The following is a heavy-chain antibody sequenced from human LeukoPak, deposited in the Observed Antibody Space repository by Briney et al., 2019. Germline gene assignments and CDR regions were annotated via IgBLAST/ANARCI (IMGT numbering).Heavy chain of an antibody. V-gene: IGHV4-59*08. J-gene: IGHJ4*02. Sequence: PSETLSLTCTVSGGSISSYYWSWIRQPPGKGLEWIGYIYYRGSTNYNPSLKSRVTISVDTSKNQFSLKLSSVTAADTAVYYCARLWFGELSYFDYWGQGTLVTVSS. CDR3: ARLWFGELSYFDY. CDR2: IYYRGST. CDR1: GGSISSYY. D-gene: IGHD3-10*01.